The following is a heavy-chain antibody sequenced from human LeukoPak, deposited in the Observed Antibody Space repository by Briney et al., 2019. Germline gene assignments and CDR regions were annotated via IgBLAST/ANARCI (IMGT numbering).Heavy chain of an antibody. CDR1: GYTCTSYA. D-gene: IGHD3-10*01. CDR2: INAGNGNT. Sequence: ASVKVSCKASGYTCTSYAMHWVRQAPGQRLEWLGWINAGNGNTKYSQKFQGRVTITRDTSASTAYMELSSLRSEDTAVYYCARAPISMVRGVAYYFDYWGQGTLVTVSS. J-gene: IGHJ4*02. V-gene: IGHV1-3*01. CDR3: ARAPISMVRGVAYYFDY.